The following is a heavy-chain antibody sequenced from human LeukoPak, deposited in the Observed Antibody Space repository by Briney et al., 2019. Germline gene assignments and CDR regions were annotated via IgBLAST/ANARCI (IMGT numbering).Heavy chain of an antibody. CDR2: ISSSSSYI. D-gene: IGHD3-10*01. J-gene: IGHJ6*02. V-gene: IGHV3-21*01. Sequence: SGGSLRLSCAASGFTFSSYSMNWVRQAPGKGLEWVSSISSSSSYIYYADSVKGRFTISRDNAKNSLYLQMNSLRAEDTAVYYCARVKSETMVRGVISLEGMDVWGQGTTVTVSS. CDR3: ARVKSETMVRGVISLEGMDV. CDR1: GFTFSSYS.